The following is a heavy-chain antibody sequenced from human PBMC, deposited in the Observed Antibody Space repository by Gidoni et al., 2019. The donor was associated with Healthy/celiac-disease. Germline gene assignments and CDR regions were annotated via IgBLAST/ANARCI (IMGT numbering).Heavy chain of an antibody. CDR1: GFTFSNAW. Sequence: EVQLVESGGGLVKPGGSLRLSCAASGFTFSNAWMSWVRQAPGKGLEWVGRIKSKTDGGTTDYAAPVKGRFTISRDDSKNTLYLQMNSLKTEDTAVYYCTTDALSEATIDDWYFDLWGRGTLVTVSS. CDR3: TTDALSEATIDDWYFDL. V-gene: IGHV3-15*01. CDR2: IKSKTDGGTT. J-gene: IGHJ2*01. D-gene: IGHD5-12*01.